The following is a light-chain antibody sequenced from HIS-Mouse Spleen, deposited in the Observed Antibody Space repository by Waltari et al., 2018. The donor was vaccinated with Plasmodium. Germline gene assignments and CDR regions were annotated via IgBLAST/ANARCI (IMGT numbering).Light chain of an antibody. V-gene: IGLV2-23*03. J-gene: IGLJ2*01. CDR1: SSDVGSYKL. CDR3: CSYAGSSTFVV. CDR2: EGS. Sequence: QSALTQPASVSGSPGQSITISCTGTSSDVGSYKLVPWYQQPPGKATKLMIYEGSKRPSGVSNRFSGSKSGNTASLTISGLQAEDEADYYCCSYAGSSTFVVFGGGTKLTVL.